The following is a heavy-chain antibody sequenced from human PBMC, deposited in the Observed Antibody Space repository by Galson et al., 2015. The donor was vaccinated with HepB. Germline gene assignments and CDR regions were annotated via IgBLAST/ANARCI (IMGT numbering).Heavy chain of an antibody. Sequence: SLRLSCAVSGFTFSSYPMNWVRQAPGKGLEWVSSISSSSDSIYYADSVKGRFTISRDNAKNSVYLQMVRLTAEDTAVYYCARGDPTVTTSYWGQGTLVIVSS. CDR3: ARGDPTVTTSY. CDR2: ISSSSDSI. V-gene: IGHV3-21*01. CDR1: GFTFSSYP. J-gene: IGHJ4*02. D-gene: IGHD4-17*01.